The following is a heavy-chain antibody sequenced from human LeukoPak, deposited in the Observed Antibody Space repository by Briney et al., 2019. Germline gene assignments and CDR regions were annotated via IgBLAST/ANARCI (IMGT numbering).Heavy chain of an antibody. D-gene: IGHD3-3*02. CDR1: GGSISSGGYY. CDR2: IYFSGST. V-gene: IGHV4-31*03. CDR3: AADLQAFAFDI. J-gene: IGHJ3*02. Sequence: SETLSLTCTVSGGSISSGGYYWSWVRQHPGKGLEWIGYIYFSGSTFHNPSLKSRVTISVDTSKNQFSLKLNSVTAADTAVYYCAADLQAFAFDIWGQGTMVTVSS.